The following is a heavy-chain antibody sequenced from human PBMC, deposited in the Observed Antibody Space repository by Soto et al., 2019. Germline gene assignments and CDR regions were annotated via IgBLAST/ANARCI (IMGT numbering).Heavy chain of an antibody. CDR2: ISSSSSYI. V-gene: IGHV3-21*01. CDR1: GFTFSSYS. CDR3: ARDYYDFWSGYLMLGGMDV. J-gene: IGHJ6*02. Sequence: TGGSLRLSCAASGFTFSSYSMNWVRQAPGKGLEWVSSISSSSSYIYYADSVKGRFTISRDNAKNSLYLQMNSLRAEDTAVYYCARDYYDFWSGYLMLGGMDVWGQGTTVTVSS. D-gene: IGHD3-3*01.